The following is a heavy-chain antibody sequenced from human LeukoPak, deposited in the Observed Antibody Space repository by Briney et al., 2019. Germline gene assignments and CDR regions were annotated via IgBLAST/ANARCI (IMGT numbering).Heavy chain of an antibody. CDR2: ISSSSSYI. V-gene: IGHV3-21*01. CDR1: GFTFSSYI. J-gene: IGHJ4*02. Sequence: PGGSLRLSCAASGFTFSSYIINWVRQAAGEGLGWVASISSSSSYIYYADSVKGRFTISRDNAKNSLYLQMNSLRAEDTAVYYCARSATVTTNDYWGQGTLVTVSS. CDR3: ARSATVTTNDY. D-gene: IGHD4-17*01.